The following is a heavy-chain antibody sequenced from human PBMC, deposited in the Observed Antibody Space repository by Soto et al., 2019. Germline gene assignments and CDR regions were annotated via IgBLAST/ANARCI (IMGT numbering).Heavy chain of an antibody. CDR1: EDIFGSSG. CDR3: AKGDTWEAAKTGPLDL. Sequence: QAQVVQSGPEVAKPGSSVKVSCKASEDIFGSSGFSWVRQAPGLGLEWMGGIIPVFGTTEYAEKFRGRVTISADDYKRTVYMELDSLTSDDTAVYYCAKGDTWEAAKTGPLDLWGQGTLVTVSS. J-gene: IGHJ4*02. V-gene: IGHV1-69*01. CDR2: IIPVFGTT. D-gene: IGHD6-25*01.